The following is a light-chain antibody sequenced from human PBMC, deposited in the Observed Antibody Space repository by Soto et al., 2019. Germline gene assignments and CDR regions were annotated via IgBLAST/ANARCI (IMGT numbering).Light chain of an antibody. V-gene: IGLV2-14*01. CDR1: SSDVGGYNY. CDR3: RSYTSSSTPVV. J-gene: IGLJ2*01. Sequence: QSALTQPASVSGSPGQSITISCTGTSSDVGGYNYVSWYQQHPGTAPKLMIYDVSNRPSGVSNRFSGSKSGNTASLAISGLQAEDEADYYCRSYTSSSTPVVFGGGTKLTVL. CDR2: DVS.